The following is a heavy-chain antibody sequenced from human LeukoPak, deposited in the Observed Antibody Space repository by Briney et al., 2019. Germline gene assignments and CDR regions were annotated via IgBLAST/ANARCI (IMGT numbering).Heavy chain of an antibody. Sequence: ASVKVSCKASVYTFTINHIHWVRQATGQRPEWMGWMGPNIGDTGNAQKFHYRVTITRNTSISTAYMALSSLRSDDTAAYYCARGPPIWGYAYWGPGNLVTVSS. J-gene: IGHJ4*02. CDR1: VYTFTINH. V-gene: IGHV1-8*02. CDR3: ARGPPIWGYAY. CDR2: MGPNIGDT. D-gene: IGHD7-27*01.